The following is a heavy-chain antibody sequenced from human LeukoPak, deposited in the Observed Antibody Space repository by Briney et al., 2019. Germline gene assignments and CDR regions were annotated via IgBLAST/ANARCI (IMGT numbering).Heavy chain of an antibody. CDR3: AGVYFDWLLQGNWFDP. Sequence: ASVKVSCKASGYTFTGHYMHWVRQAPGQGLEWMGWINPNRGGTNYVQKFQGRVTMTRDTSIGTAYMELSRLRSDDTAVYYCAGVYFDWLLQGNWFDPWGQGTLVTVSS. D-gene: IGHD3-9*01. V-gene: IGHV1-2*02. CDR2: INPNRGGT. CDR1: GYTFTGHY. J-gene: IGHJ5*02.